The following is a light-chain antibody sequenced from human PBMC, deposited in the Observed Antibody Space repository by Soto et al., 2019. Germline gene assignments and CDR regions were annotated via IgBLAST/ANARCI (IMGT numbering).Light chain of an antibody. CDR1: HNIERW. CDR2: DAS. Sequence: IQMTQSPSTLSASVGDRVTITCRASHNIERWMAWYQQKPGKAPSLLIFDASTLHSGVPSRLSGSGSGTDFTLTISSMKPDDFATYYCQQFAISTTFGQGTKVDIK. CDR3: QQFAISTT. J-gene: IGKJ1*01. V-gene: IGKV1-5*01.